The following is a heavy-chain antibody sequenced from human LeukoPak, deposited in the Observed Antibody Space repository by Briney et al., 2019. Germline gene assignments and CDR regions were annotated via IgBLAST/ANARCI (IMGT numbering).Heavy chain of an antibody. CDR1: GFTFSSYA. D-gene: IGHD3-9*01. CDR2: ISAGGGST. Sequence: GGSLRLSCAASGFTFSSYAMSWVRQAPGKGLEWVAGISAGGGSTYYADSVKGRFTISRDNFKNMLYLQLNSLRAEDTAVYYCAKGDPPTYYDILTGQDYWGQGTLVTVSS. J-gene: IGHJ4*02. CDR3: AKGDPPTYYDILTGQDY. V-gene: IGHV3-23*01.